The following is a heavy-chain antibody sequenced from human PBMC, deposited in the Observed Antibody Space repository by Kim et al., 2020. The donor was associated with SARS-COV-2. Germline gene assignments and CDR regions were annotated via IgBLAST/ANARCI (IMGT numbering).Heavy chain of an antibody. V-gene: IGHV4-4*02. CDR2: IYHSGST. CDR1: GGSISSSNW. D-gene: IGHD3-10*01. Sequence: SETLSLTCAVSGGSISSSNWWSWVRQPPGKGLEWIGEIYHSGSTNYNPSLKSRVTISVDKSKNQFSLKLSSVTAADTAVYYCARDALGSGRRWFDPWGQGTLVTVSS. CDR3: ARDALGSGRRWFDP. J-gene: IGHJ5*02.